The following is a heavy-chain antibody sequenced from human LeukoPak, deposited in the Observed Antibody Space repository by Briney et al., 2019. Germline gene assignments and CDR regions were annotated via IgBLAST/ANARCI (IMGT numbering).Heavy chain of an antibody. CDR2: IKQDGSEK. J-gene: IGHJ6*03. CDR3: AKEGQPYYYYYMDV. CDR1: GITFSSHW. Sequence: PGGSLRLSCAASGITFSSHWMSWVRQAAGKGLEWVANIKQDGSEKYYVDSVKGRFTISRDNAKNSLYLQMNSLRAEDTAVYYCAKEGQPYYYYYMDVWGKGTTVTVSS. V-gene: IGHV3-7*04.